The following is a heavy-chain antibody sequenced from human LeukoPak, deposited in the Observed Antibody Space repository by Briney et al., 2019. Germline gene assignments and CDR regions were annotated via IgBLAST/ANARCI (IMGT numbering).Heavy chain of an antibody. D-gene: IGHD2-2*01. Sequence: PGGSLRLSCAASGFTFDDYAMHWVRHAPGKGLEWVSGISWNSGSIGHADSVKGRFTISRDNAKNSLYLQMNSLRAEDTALYYCAKSGPLYCSSTSCLFDYWGQGTLVTVSS. CDR1: GFTFDDYA. CDR3: AKSGPLYCSSTSCLFDY. V-gene: IGHV3-9*01. J-gene: IGHJ4*02. CDR2: ISWNSGSI.